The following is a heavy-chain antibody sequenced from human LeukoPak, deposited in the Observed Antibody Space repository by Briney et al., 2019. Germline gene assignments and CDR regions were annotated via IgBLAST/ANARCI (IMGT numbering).Heavy chain of an antibody. CDR3: ARGYGSGPDY. CDR2: IYYSGST. CDR1: GGSISSYY. D-gene: IGHD3-10*01. Sequence: SETLSLTCTVSGGSISSYYWSWIRQPPGKGLEWIGYIYYSGSTNYNPSLKSRVTISVDTSKNQFSLKLSSVTAADTAVYYCARGYGSGPDYWGQGTLVTVSS. V-gene: IGHV4-59*08. J-gene: IGHJ4*02.